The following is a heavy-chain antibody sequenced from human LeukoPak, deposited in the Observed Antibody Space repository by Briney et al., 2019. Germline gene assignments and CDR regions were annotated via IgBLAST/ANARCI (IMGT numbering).Heavy chain of an antibody. Sequence: GRSLRLSCAASGFTFSSYGMHWVRQAPGKGLEWVALVSYDGSNKYYADSVKGRFTISRDNSKNTLYLQMNSLRAEDTAVYYCAKDHGYYDSSGYSLFQHWGQGTLVTVSS. CDR1: GFTFSSYG. D-gene: IGHD3-22*01. V-gene: IGHV3-30*18. CDR3: AKDHGYYDSSGYSLFQH. J-gene: IGHJ1*01. CDR2: VSYDGSNK.